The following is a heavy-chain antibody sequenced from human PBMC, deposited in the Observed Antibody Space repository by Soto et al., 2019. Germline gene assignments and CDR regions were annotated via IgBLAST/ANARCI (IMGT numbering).Heavy chain of an antibody. V-gene: IGHV3-73*02. CDR3: ISHSPEDMIRT. Sequence: EVQLVESGGGLVQPGGSLKLSCAASGFTFSGSSVHWVRQASGKGLEWVGRIRNKANSYATAYAASVRGRFTISRDDSKNTAFLQMNSLNTEDKAVYYCISHSPEDMIRTWGQGTLVTFSS. J-gene: IGHJ4*02. CDR2: IRNKANSYAT. CDR1: GFTFSGSS. D-gene: IGHD2-15*01.